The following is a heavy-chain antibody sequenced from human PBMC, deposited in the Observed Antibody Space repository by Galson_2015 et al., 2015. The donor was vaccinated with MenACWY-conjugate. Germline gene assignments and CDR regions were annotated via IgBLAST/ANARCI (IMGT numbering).Heavy chain of an antibody. CDR1: GFTFSSNS. CDR3: ATMNGYFEY. D-gene: IGHD2-8*01. V-gene: IGHV3-23*01. CDR2: ITGSGDTT. Sequence: SLRLSCAASGFTFSSNSITWVRQAPGKGLEWVSAITGSGDTTYYADSVKGRFTISRDNSKNTLYLQMNSLRAEETAVYYCATMNGYFEYWGQGTLVTVSS. J-gene: IGHJ4*02.